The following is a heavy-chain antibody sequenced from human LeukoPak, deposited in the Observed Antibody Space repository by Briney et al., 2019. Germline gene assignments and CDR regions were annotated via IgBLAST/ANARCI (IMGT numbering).Heavy chain of an antibody. J-gene: IGHJ5*02. V-gene: IGHV4-4*09. D-gene: IGHD1-14*01. CDR1: GGSINSYY. CDR3: ARQGGWVSPFDP. CDR2: IYTSGST. Sequence: SETLSLTCTVSGGSINSYYWSWIRQPPGKGLEWIRYIYTSGSTNYNPSLKSRVTISVDTSKNQFSLKLSSVTAADTAVYYCARQGGWVSPFDPWGQGTLVTVSS.